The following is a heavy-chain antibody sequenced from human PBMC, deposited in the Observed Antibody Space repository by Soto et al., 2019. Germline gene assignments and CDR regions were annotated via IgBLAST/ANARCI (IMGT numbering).Heavy chain of an antibody. CDR1: GYTFTGYY. CDR2: INPNSGGT. J-gene: IGHJ4*02. Sequence: GASVKVSCKASGYTFTGYYMHWVRQAPGQGLEWMGWINPNSGGTNYAQKFQGWVTMTRDTSISTAYMELSRLRSDDTAVYYCARVNCSGGSCYGELDYWGQGTLVTVSS. V-gene: IGHV1-2*04. D-gene: IGHD2-15*01. CDR3: ARVNCSGGSCYGELDY.